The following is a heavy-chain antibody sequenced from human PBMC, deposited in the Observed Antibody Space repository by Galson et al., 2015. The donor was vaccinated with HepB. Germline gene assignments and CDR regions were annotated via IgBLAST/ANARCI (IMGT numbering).Heavy chain of an antibody. CDR3: ARPRVYSSSWYDY. D-gene: IGHD6-13*01. Sequence: SLRLSCAASGFTFSSYAMSWVRQAPGKGLEWVSAISVSGDSTYYADSVKGRFTISRDNSKNTLYLQMKSLRAEDTAIYYCARPRVYSSSWYDYWGQGTLVTVSS. CDR2: ISVSGDST. J-gene: IGHJ4*02. CDR1: GFTFSSYA. V-gene: IGHV3-23*01.